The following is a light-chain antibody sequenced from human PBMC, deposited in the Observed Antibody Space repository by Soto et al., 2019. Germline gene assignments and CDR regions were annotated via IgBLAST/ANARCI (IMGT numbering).Light chain of an antibody. J-gene: IGKJ1*01. Sequence: EIVLTQSPATLSLSPGERATLSCRASQSVSSYLAWYQQKPGQAPRLLIYDASNRATGIPARFSVSGSGTDFTLPISSLEPEDFAVYYCQQRSNWPRTFGQGTKVEI. CDR1: QSVSSY. CDR2: DAS. CDR3: QQRSNWPRT. V-gene: IGKV3-11*01.